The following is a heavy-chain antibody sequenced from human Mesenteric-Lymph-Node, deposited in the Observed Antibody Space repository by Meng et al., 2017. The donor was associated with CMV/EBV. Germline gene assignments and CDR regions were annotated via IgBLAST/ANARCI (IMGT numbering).Heavy chain of an antibody. D-gene: IGHD6-19*01. CDR2: VYYSGST. Sequence: WVRQAPGKGMEWIGSVYYSGSTHYNPSLRGRVTISVDTSKNQFSLTLDSVTAADTAVYYCATNTSGWSFGAWGQGSLVTVSS. CDR3: ATNTSGWSFGA. V-gene: IGHV4-39*01. J-gene: IGHJ1*01.